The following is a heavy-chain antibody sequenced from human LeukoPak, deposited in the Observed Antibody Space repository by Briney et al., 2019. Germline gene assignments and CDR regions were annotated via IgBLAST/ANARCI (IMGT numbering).Heavy chain of an antibody. Sequence: SETLSLTCTVSGGSISSYYWSWIRQPAGKGLEWIGRIYTSGSTNYNPSLKSRVTMSVDTSKNQFSLKLSSVTAADTAVYYCARDYYDSSGYPSYNWFDPWGQGTLATVSS. CDR1: GGSISSYY. D-gene: IGHD3-22*01. J-gene: IGHJ5*02. CDR3: ARDYYDSSGYPSYNWFDP. V-gene: IGHV4-4*07. CDR2: IYTSGST.